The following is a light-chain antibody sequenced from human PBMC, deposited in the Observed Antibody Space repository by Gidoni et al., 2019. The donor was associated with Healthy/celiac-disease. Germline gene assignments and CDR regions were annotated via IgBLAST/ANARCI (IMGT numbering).Light chain of an antibody. Sequence: DIVMTQSPDYLAVSLGESATINCKSSQSVLYSSNNKNYLAWYQQKPGQPPKLLIYWASTLESGVPDRFSGSGSGTDFTLTISSLQAEDVAVYYCQQYYSTPRTFXHXTKVXIK. V-gene: IGKV4-1*01. CDR1: QSVLYSSNNKNY. J-gene: IGKJ1*01. CDR2: WAS. CDR3: QQYYSTPRT.